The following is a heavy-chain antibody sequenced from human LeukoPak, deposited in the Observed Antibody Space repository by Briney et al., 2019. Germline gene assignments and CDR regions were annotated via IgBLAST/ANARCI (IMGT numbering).Heavy chain of an antibody. Sequence: GGSLRLSCAASGFTFSTYGMHWVHQAPGRGLEWVAVIWFDGSNKYNADSVRGRFTISRDNSKNTLYLEMNSLRDEDTAVYYCAKASGRYCSSTRCQAPLDYWGQGTLVTVSS. CDR2: IWFDGSNK. CDR3: AKASGRYCSSTRCQAPLDY. V-gene: IGHV3-33*06. J-gene: IGHJ4*02. CDR1: GFTFSTYG. D-gene: IGHD2-2*01.